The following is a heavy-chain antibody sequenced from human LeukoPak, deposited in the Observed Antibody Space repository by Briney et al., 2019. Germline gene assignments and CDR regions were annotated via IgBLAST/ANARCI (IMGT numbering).Heavy chain of an antibody. CDR1: GGSFSRYY. Sequence: NPSETLSLTCAVYGGSFSRYYWSWIRQPPGKGLEWIGEINHSGSTNYNPSLKSRVTISVDMSKNQFSLNLSSVTAADTAVYYCAGSGCYSFPVGDWGQGTLVTVSS. CDR2: INHSGST. CDR3: AGSGCYSFPVGD. D-gene: IGHD3-22*01. J-gene: IGHJ4*02. V-gene: IGHV4-34*01.